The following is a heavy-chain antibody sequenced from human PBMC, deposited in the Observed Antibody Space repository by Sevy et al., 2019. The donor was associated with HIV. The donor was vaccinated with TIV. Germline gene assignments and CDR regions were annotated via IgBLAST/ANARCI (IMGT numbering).Heavy chain of an antibody. CDR3: ANSRGKYDGSRGLYYHYVMDV. J-gene: IGHJ6*02. CDR2: ISEDGSDK. Sequence: GGSLRLSCAASGFTFRRYGMHWARQAPGKGLEWLALISEDGSDKDDADSVKGRLTISRDNSKDTLYLQMNGLRLEDTAVYFCANSRGKYDGSRGLYYHYVMDVWGQGTTVTVSS. D-gene: IGHD6-13*01. V-gene: IGHV3-30*18. CDR1: GFTFRRYG.